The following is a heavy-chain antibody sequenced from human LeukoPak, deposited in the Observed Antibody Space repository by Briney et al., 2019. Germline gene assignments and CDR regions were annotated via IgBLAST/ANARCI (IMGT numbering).Heavy chain of an antibody. CDR3: ATDKRPTQSRLGGDWFGP. CDR2: IKSKTDGGTT. CDR1: GFIFSHAW. J-gene: IGHJ5*02. D-gene: IGHD3-16*01. V-gene: IGHV3-15*01. Sequence: PGGSLRLSCAASGFIFSHAWMSWVRQAPGKGLEWLGRIKSKTDGGTTDYAAPVKGRFTISRDDSKNTLYLQMNSLKTEDTAVYYCATDKRPTQSRLGGDWFGPWGPGTLVTVSS.